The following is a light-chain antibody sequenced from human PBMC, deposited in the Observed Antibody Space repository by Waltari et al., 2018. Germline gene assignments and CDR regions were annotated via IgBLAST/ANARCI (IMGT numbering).Light chain of an antibody. J-gene: IGKJ2*03. CDR3: QQYTSHLNS. V-gene: IGKV1-5*03. CDR1: QTIASW. CDR2: KAS. Sequence: DIQMTQSPSTLSASVGDRVTITCRASQTIASWLAWYQQKPGKAPKLLIYKASILESGVPTRFSGSGSETEFTLTISSLQPDDFATYYCQQYTSHLNSFGQGTKLEIK.